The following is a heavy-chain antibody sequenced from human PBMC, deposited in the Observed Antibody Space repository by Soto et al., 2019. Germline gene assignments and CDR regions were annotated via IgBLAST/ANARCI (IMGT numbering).Heavy chain of an antibody. Sequence: EVQLLESGGGLVQPGGSLRLSCAASEFTFSSNAMHWVRQAPGKGLEWVSGITGSGSTTFYADSVKGRFTISRDNSKNTLYLHMSSLRAEDTATYYGAKDFTAYLISGFHLWGQGTLVTVSS. V-gene: IGHV3-23*01. D-gene: IGHD6-25*01. CDR3: AKDFTAYLISGFHL. CDR1: EFTFSSNA. CDR2: ITGSGSTT. J-gene: IGHJ5*02.